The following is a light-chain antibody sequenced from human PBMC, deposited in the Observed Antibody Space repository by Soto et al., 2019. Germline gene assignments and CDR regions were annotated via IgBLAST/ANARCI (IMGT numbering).Light chain of an antibody. CDR2: DVT. Sequence: SVLTQPASVSGSPGQSITISCTGTSSDVGSYNYVSWYQQHPVKAPKLMIYDVTNRPSGVSDRLSGSKSGNTASLTISGLQAEDEADYYCSSYTSSSTPYVFGTGTKVTVL. CDR1: SSDVGSYNY. J-gene: IGLJ1*01. CDR3: SSYTSSSTPYV. V-gene: IGLV2-14*01.